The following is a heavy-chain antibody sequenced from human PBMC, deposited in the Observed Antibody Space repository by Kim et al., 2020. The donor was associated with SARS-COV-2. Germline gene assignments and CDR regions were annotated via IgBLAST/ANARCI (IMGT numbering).Heavy chain of an antibody. J-gene: IGHJ4*02. CDR2: ISYDGGNK. CDR3: ERDGDPHGYFDN. V-gene: IGHV3-30-3*01. Sequence: GGSLRLSCAASGFTFSSYAIHWVRQAPGKGLEWVAVISYDGGNKYYADSVNGRFTITRDNSKNTLYLQINSLRPEDTAMDDCERDGDPHGYFDNWGQGT. CDR1: GFTFSSYA. D-gene: IGHD2-21*02.